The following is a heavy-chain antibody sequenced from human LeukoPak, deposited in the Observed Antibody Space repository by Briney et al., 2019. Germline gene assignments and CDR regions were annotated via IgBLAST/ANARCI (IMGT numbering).Heavy chain of an antibody. V-gene: IGHV3-23*01. CDR1: GFTFSSYA. D-gene: IGHD5-18*01. Sequence: GGSLRLSCAASGFTFSSYAMSWVRQAPGKGLEWVSAISGSGGSTYYADSVKGRFTISRDNSKNTLYLQMNSLRAEDTAVYYCAKASIQLAPARGYNWFDPWGQGTLVTVSS. CDR2: ISGSGGST. CDR3: AKASIQLAPARGYNWFDP. J-gene: IGHJ5*02.